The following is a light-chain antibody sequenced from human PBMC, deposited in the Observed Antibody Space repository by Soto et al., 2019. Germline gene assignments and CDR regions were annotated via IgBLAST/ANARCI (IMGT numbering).Light chain of an antibody. CDR3: KQRCKWTQVT. Sequence: EIVLTQSPATLSLSPGERATLSCRASRSVSGCVAWYQQKPGQPPRLLIYDASDRATGIPARFSGSGSGTDFTLTISRTEPEDCAMYYCKQRCKWTQVTFGGGTKVDIK. V-gene: IGKV3-11*01. J-gene: IGKJ4*01. CDR2: DAS. CDR1: RSVSGC.